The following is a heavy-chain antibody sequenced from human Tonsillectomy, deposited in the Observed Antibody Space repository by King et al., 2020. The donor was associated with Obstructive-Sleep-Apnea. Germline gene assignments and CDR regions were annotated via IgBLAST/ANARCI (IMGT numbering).Heavy chain of an antibody. V-gene: IGHV4-59*01. Sequence: QLQESGPGLVKPSETLALTCTVSGGFISSYYWSGIRQPPGKGLECIGYIYYSGSTNYNPSLKSRVTISEDTSTNQFSLKLSSVTAADTAVYYCASRIVGEYYFDYWGQGTLVTVSS. J-gene: IGHJ4*02. D-gene: IGHD1-26*01. CDR3: ASRIVGEYYFDY. CDR2: IYYSGST. CDR1: GGFISSYY.